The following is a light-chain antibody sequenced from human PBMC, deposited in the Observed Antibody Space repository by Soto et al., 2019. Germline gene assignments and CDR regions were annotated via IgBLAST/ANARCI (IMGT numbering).Light chain of an antibody. CDR2: DVS. J-gene: IGLJ1*01. V-gene: IGLV2-11*01. CDR1: SSDVGGYNY. Sequence: QSALTQPRSVSGAAGQSVTISCTGTSSDVGGYNYVSWYQQHAGKAPKLMIYDVSKRPSGVPDRFSGSKSGNTASLTISGLQAEDEADYYCCSYAGSYGVFGTGTKVTVL. CDR3: CSYAGSYGV.